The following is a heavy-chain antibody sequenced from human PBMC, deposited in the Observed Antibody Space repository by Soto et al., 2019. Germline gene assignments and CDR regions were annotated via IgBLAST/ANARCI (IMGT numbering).Heavy chain of an antibody. CDR3: ARGPYYDFWSGRRGFDY. CDR2: INHSGST. D-gene: IGHD3-3*01. V-gene: IGHV4-34*01. CDR1: GGSFSGYY. J-gene: IGHJ4*02. Sequence: QVQLQQWGAGLLKPSETLSLTCAVYGGSFSGYYWSWIRQPPGKGLAWIGEINHSGSTNYNPSLKSRVTISVDTSKNQFSLKLSSVTAADTAVYYCARGPYYDFWSGRRGFDYWGQGTLVTVSS.